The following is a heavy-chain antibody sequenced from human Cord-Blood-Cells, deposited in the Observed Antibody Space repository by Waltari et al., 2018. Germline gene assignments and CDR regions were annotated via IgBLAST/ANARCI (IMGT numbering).Heavy chain of an antibody. Sequence: QLQLQESGPGLAKPSETLSLPCTVSGGSVSSSSYYWGWIRQPPGKGLEWIGSIYYSGRTYDNPSLTSGVTISVDTSKNQFSLKLSAVTAADAAVYYWARHAKKEARHDFDYWGQGTLVTVSS. CDR3: ARHAKKEARHDFDY. CDR2: IYYSGRT. D-gene: IGHD6-6*01. V-gene: IGHV4-39*01. J-gene: IGHJ4*02. CDR1: GGSVSSSSYY.